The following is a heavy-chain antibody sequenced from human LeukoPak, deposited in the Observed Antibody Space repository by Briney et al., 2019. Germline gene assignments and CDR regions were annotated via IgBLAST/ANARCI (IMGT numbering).Heavy chain of an antibody. CDR2: IYTSGST. CDR3: ARVDCSSTSCYSPNWFDP. D-gene: IGHD2-2*01. J-gene: IGHJ5*02. V-gene: IGHV4-4*07. Sequence: SETLSLTCTVSGGSISSYYWSWIRQPAGKGLEWIGRIYTSGSTNYNPSLKSRVTMSVDTSKNQFSLKLSSVTAAETAAYYCARVDCSSTSCYSPNWFDPWGQGTLVTVSS. CDR1: GGSISSYY.